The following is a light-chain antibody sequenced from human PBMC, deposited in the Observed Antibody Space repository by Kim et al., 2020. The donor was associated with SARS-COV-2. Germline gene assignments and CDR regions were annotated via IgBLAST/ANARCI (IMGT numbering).Light chain of an antibody. CDR1: QSVSSSH. V-gene: IGKV3-20*01. Sequence: SPGERASLYRRASQSVSSSHVARDQQKPGQAPRVLIYGGSSRANGSPDRFSGSGSGTDFTLTISRLEPEDFAVYYCQQYGSSPMFTFGQGTKLEI. CDR3: QQYGSSPMFT. CDR2: GGS. J-gene: IGKJ2*01.